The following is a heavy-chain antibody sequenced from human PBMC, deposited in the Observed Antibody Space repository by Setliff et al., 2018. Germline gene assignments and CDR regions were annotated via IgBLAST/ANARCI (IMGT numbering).Heavy chain of an antibody. CDR1: GGSISNNTYY. CDR2: FYLSGST. Sequence: PSETLSLTCTVSGGSISNNTYYWGWIRQAPGKGLEWIGSFYLSGSTYYNPSLKSRVTISMDTSKNQFSLKVSSVTAADTAVYYCARSFSRREKFLLDYWGQGALVTVSS. J-gene: IGHJ4*02. V-gene: IGHV4-39*07. CDR3: ARSFSRREKFLLDY.